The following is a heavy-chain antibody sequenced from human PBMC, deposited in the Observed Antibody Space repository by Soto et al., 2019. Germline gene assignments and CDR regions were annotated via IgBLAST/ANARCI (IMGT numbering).Heavy chain of an antibody. V-gene: IGHV3-64D*06. CDR2: ISTNGGST. Sequence: GGSLRLSCSASGFTFSSYAMHWVRQAPGAGLEYVSAISTNGGSTHYADSVKGRFTISRDNSKSTQYLQMSRLRADDTAVYYCVKGEYYYDSSGYYPFDYWGQGT. D-gene: IGHD3-22*01. CDR1: GFTFSSYA. CDR3: VKGEYYYDSSGYYPFDY. J-gene: IGHJ4*02.